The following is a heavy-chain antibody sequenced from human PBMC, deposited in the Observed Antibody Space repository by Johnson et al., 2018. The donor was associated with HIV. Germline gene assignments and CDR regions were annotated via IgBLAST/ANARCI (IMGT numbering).Heavy chain of an antibody. CDR2: IKSKTDGGTT. V-gene: IGHV3-15*01. D-gene: IGHD6-6*01. CDR3: ARRGPFSSSPGDAFDI. Sequence: VQLVESGGGLVKPGGSLRLSCAASGFTFSNAWMSWVRQAPGKGLEWVGRIKSKTDGGTTDYAAPVKGRVTISSDDSKSTLYLQMNSLRAEDTAVYYCARRGPFSSSPGDAFDIWGQGTMVTVSS. CDR1: GFTFSNAW. J-gene: IGHJ3*02.